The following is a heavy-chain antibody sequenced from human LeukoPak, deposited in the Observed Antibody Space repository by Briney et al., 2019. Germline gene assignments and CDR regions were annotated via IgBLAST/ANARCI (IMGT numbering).Heavy chain of an antibody. V-gene: IGHV3-21*01. CDR3: ARVQTDSSGDYYGFDY. CDR1: GFTFSTYS. Sequence: GGSLRLSCAASGFTFSTYSMNWVRQAPGEGLGWVSSITSGGTYIYYADSGKGRFTISTDNAKNSLYLQMNSLRAEDTAVYYCARVQTDSSGDYYGFDYWGQGALVTVSS. D-gene: IGHD3-22*01. CDR2: ITSGGTYI. J-gene: IGHJ4*02.